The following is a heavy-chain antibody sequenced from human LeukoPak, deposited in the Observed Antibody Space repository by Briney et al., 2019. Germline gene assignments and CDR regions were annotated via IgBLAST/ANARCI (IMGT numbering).Heavy chain of an antibody. Sequence: GASVTVSCTASGYTFTIYYMHWVREAPGQGLGWMGIINPSGGSTSYAQKFQGRVTMTRDTSTSTVYMELGSLRSEDTGVYYCAREGGGVQLWSHWGQGTLVTVSS. D-gene: IGHD5-18*01. CDR1: GYTFTIYY. J-gene: IGHJ4*02. V-gene: IGHV1-46*01. CDR3: AREGGGVQLWSH. CDR2: INPSGGST.